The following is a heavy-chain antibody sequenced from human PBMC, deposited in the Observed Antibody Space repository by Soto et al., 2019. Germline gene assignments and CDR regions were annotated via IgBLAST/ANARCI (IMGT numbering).Heavy chain of an antibody. CDR1: GGSISSSNW. CDR3: ARRWGEGRVDY. J-gene: IGHJ4*02. CDR2: IYHSGST. V-gene: IGHV4-4*02. Sequence: QVQLQESGPGLVKPSGTLSLTCAVSGGSISSSNWWSWVRQPPGKGLEWIGEIYHSGSTNYNPSLKSLVTIQVDKSRNQFSLKLSSVTAADTAVYYCARRWGEGRVDYWGQGTLVTVSS. D-gene: IGHD3-10*01.